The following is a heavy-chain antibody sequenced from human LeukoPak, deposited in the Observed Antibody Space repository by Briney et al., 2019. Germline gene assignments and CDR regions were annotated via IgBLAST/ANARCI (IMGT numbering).Heavy chain of an antibody. CDR3: AREVRGVGGPGAFDI. D-gene: IGHD3-10*01. CDR2: ISAYNGNT. Sequence: GASVKVSCKASGYTFTSYGISWVRQAPGQGLEWMGWISAYNGNTNYAQKLQGRVTMTTDTSTSTAYMELRSLRSDDTAVYYCAREVRGVGGPGAFDIWGQGTMVTVSS. J-gene: IGHJ3*02. CDR1: GYTFTSYG. V-gene: IGHV1-18*01.